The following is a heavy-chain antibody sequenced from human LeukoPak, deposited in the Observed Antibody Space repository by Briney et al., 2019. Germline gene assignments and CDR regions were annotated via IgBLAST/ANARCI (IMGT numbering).Heavy chain of an antibody. CDR3: ASSGGSYYGNYDY. Sequence: PGGSLRLSCAASGFIFSSYEMNWVRQAPGKGLEWVSYISSSGSTIYYADSVKGRFTISRDNAKNSLYLQMNSLRAEDTAVYYCASSGGSYYGNYDYWGQGTLVTVSS. CDR1: GFIFSSYE. CDR2: ISSSGSTI. V-gene: IGHV3-48*03. J-gene: IGHJ4*02. D-gene: IGHD1-26*01.